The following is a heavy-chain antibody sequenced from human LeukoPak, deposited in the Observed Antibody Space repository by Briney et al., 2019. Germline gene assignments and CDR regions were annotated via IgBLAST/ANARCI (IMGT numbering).Heavy chain of an antibody. CDR3: ARNSIVTYYYYGMDV. J-gene: IGHJ6*02. V-gene: IGHV4-34*01. CDR2: INHSGST. CDR1: GGSFSGYY. D-gene: IGHD2/OR15-2a*01. Sequence: SETLSLTCAVCGGSFSGYYWSWIRQPPGKGLEWIGEINHSGSTNYNPSLKSRVTISVDTSKNQFSLKLSSVTAADTAVYYCARNSIVTYYYYGMDVWGQGTTVTVSS.